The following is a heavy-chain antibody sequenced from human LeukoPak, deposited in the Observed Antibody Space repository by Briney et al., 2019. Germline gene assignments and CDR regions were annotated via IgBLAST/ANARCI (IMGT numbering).Heavy chain of an antibody. V-gene: IGHV4-61*02. J-gene: IGHJ6*02. CDR3: ARDLGDDSDYYYYGMDV. CDR1: GGSISSGSYY. CDR2: IYTSWST. Sequence: PSQTLSLTCTVSGGSISSGSYYWSWIRQPAGKGLEWIGRIYTSWSTNYNPSLKSRVTISVDTSKNQFSLKLSSVTAADTAVYYCARDLGDDSDYYYYGMDVWGQGTTVTVSS. D-gene: IGHD3-10*01.